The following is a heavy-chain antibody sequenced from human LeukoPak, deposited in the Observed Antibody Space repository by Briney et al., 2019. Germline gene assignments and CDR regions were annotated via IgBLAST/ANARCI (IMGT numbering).Heavy chain of an antibody. D-gene: IGHD1-26*01. Sequence: GGSLRLSCAASGFTVSSKYMSWVRQTPGKGLKWVSVIYTGGSTYYGDSVKGRFTISRDNSKNTLYLQMNSLRAEDTAVYYCARGGSYLSAFDIWGQGTMVTISS. V-gene: IGHV3-66*01. J-gene: IGHJ3*02. CDR1: GFTVSSKY. CDR2: IYTGGST. CDR3: ARGGSYLSAFDI.